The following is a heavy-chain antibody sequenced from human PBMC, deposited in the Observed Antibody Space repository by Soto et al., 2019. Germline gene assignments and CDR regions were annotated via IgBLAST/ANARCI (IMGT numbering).Heavy chain of an antibody. Sequence: SETLSLTCTVSGGSVSSGSYYWSWIRQPPGKGLEWIGYIYYSGSTNYNPSLKSRVTISVDTSKNQFSLKLSSVTAADTAVYYCARELWFGELSNWFDPWGQGTLVTVSS. V-gene: IGHV4-61*01. CDR1: GGSVSSGSYY. CDR3: ARELWFGELSNWFDP. CDR2: IYYSGST. J-gene: IGHJ5*02. D-gene: IGHD3-10*01.